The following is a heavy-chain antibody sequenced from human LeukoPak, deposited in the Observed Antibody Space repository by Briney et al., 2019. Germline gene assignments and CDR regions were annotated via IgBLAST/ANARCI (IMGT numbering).Heavy chain of an antibody. Sequence: TGGSLRLSCAASGFTFSSYAMSWVRQAPGKGLEWVSAISGGGRSTYYADSVKGRFTISRDNSKNTLYLQMNSLRAEDTAVYYCANGIAVADLPHDYWGQGTLVTVSS. CDR3: ANGIAVADLPHDY. CDR2: ISGGGRST. CDR1: GFTFSSYA. J-gene: IGHJ4*02. V-gene: IGHV3-23*01. D-gene: IGHD6-19*01.